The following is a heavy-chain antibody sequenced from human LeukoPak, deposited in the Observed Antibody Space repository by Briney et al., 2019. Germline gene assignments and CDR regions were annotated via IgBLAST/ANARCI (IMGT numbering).Heavy chain of an antibody. Sequence: PSETLSLTCAVYGGSFSGYYWSWIRQPPGKGLEWIGEINHSGSTNYNPSLKSRVTISVDTSKNQFSLKLSSVTAADTAVYYRARVKWSVVSFDYWGQGTLVTVSS. CDR1: GGSFSGYY. D-gene: IGHD2-15*01. CDR2: INHSGST. CDR3: ARVKWSVVSFDY. V-gene: IGHV4-34*01. J-gene: IGHJ4*02.